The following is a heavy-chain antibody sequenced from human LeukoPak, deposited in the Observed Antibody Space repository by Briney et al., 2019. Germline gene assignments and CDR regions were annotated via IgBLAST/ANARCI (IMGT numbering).Heavy chain of an antibody. CDR1: GGSISSSNW. CDR2: IYHSGST. J-gene: IGHJ3*02. Sequence: SGTLSLTCAVSGGSISSSNWWSWVRQPPGKGLEWIGEIYHSGSTNYNPSLKSRVTISVDKSKNQFSLKLSSVTAADTAVYYCRSSKEDRDAFDIWGQGTMVTVSS. V-gene: IGHV4-4*02. CDR3: RSSKEDRDAFDI.